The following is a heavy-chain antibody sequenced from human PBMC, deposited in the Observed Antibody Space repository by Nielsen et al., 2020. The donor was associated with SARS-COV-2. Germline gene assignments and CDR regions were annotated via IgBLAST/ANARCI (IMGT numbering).Heavy chain of an antibody. CDR1: GFTFSSYG. Sequence: GESLKISCAASGFTFSSYGMHWVRQAPGKGLEWVAVISYDGSNKYYADSVKGRFTISRDNSKNTLYLQMNSLRAEDTAVYYCARDRSIVGALGAFDIWGQGTMVTVSS. D-gene: IGHD1-26*01. V-gene: IGHV3-30*03. CDR2: ISYDGSNK. CDR3: ARDRSIVGALGAFDI. J-gene: IGHJ3*02.